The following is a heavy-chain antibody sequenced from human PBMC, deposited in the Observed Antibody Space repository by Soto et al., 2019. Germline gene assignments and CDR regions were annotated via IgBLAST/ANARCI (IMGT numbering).Heavy chain of an antibody. V-gene: IGHV1-69*02. CDR3: ARGGDGNNYHIDV. J-gene: IGHJ6*03. CDR1: GGTFSSYT. Sequence: QFQLVQSGAEVKKPGSSVKVSCQASGGTFSSYTISWVRQAPGQGLEWMGRIIPILGITNYAQNFQGRVTITADKSTSTAYMELSSLRSEDTAVYYCARGGDGNNYHIDVWGKGTTVTVSS. D-gene: IGHD2-21*02. CDR2: IIPILGIT.